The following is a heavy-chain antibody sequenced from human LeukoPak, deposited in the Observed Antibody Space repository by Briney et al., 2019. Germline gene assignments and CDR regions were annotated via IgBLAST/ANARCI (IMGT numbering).Heavy chain of an antibody. CDR3: ARRNAAYGPFDP. J-gene: IGHJ5*02. Sequence: GGPLRLSCTASGFTFSSYAMNWVRQAPGKGLEWISSIYAGDGTTYYADSVKGRFTISRDNFQNTLYLQMNSLRAEDTAVYYCARRNAAYGPFDPWGQGTLVTVSS. CDR2: IYAGDGTT. D-gene: IGHD3-10*01. V-gene: IGHV3-23*01. CDR1: GFTFSSYA.